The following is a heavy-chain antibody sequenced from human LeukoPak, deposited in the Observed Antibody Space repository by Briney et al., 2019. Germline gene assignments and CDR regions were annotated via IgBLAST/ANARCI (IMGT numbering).Heavy chain of an antibody. CDR2: IYNDGST. D-gene: IGHD6-13*01. V-gene: IGHV3-53*01. Sequence: SGGSLRLSCAASGLTVSSSYMSWVRQAPGKGLERVSIIYNDGSTYYADSMKGRFTISRDNSKNTLYLQVNSLRAEDTAVYYCAKDSKIPQQPLDYWGQGTLVTVSS. CDR1: GLTVSSSY. J-gene: IGHJ4*02. CDR3: AKDSKIPQQPLDY.